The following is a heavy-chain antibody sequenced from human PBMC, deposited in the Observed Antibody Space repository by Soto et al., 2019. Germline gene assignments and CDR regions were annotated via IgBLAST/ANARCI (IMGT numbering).Heavy chain of an antibody. Sequence: QVQLQQWGAGLLKPSETLSLTCAVYGGSFSGYYWSWIRQPPGRGLEWIGEIKHRGSTNYNPSLKSRVTITVDTSKNQFSLKLSSVTAADTAVYYCARVLFVADGALGYWGQGTLVPVSS. CDR1: GGSFSGYY. CDR3: ARVLFVADGALGY. D-gene: IGHD2-21*01. J-gene: IGHJ4*02. V-gene: IGHV4-34*01. CDR2: IKHRGST.